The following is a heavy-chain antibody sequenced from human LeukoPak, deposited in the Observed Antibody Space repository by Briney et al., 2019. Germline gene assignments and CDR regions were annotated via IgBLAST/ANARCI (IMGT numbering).Heavy chain of an antibody. CDR3: ARAYYDSSSYYYYFDY. D-gene: IGHD3-22*01. V-gene: IGHV4-61*01. Sequence: SETLSLTCTVSGGSISSSSYYWSWIRQPPGKGLEWIGYIYYSGSTNYSPSLKSRVTISVDTSKNQFSLKLSSVTAADTAVYYCARAYYDSSSYYYYFDYWGQGTLVTVSS. J-gene: IGHJ4*02. CDR2: IYYSGST. CDR1: GGSISSSSYY.